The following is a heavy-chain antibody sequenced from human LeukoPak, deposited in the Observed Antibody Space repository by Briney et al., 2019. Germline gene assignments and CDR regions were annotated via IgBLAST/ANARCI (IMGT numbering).Heavy chain of an antibody. D-gene: IGHD3-22*01. J-gene: IGHJ6*02. V-gene: IGHV3-11*01. CDR2: SSSSGSTI. Sequence: GGSLRLSCAASRFTFSDYYMTCIRQAPGKGLEWVSYSSSSGSTIYYADSVRGRFTISRDNAKKSLYLQMNSLRAEDTAVYYCARDLDQWLNHLDVWGQGTTVTVSS. CDR3: ARDLDQWLNHLDV. CDR1: RFTFSDYY.